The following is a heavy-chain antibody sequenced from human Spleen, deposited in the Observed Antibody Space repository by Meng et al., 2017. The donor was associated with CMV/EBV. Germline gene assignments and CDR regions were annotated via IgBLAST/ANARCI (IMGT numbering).Heavy chain of an antibody. CDR1: GSFSGYY. V-gene: IGHV4-34*01. CDR3: ARGRYCSSTSCYTGWFDP. D-gene: IGHD2-2*02. CDR2: INNSGST. Sequence: GSFSGYYGSWIRQPPGKGLEWIGEINNSGSTNYNPSLKSRVTISVDTSKNQFSLKLSSVTAADTAVYYCARGRYCSSTSCYTGWFDPWGQGTLVTVSS. J-gene: IGHJ5*02.